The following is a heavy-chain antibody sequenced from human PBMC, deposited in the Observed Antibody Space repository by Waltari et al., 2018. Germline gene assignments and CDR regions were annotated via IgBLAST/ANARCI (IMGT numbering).Heavy chain of an antibody. D-gene: IGHD3-10*01. J-gene: IGHJ4*02. CDR1: GGSFSGYY. CDR2: INHSGST. Sequence: QVQLQQWGAGLLKPSETLSLTCAVYGGSFSGYYWSWIRQPPGKGLEWIGEINHSGSTNYNPSLKSRVTISVDTSKNQFSLKLSSVTAADTAVYYCARVGNYYGSGDFDYWGQGTLVTVSS. CDR3: ARVGNYYGSGDFDY. V-gene: IGHV4-34*01.